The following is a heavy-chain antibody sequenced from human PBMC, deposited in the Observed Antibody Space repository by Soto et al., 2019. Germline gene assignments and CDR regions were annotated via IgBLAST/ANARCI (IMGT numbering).Heavy chain of an antibody. CDR3: ARGWEWFGELLSPSYGMDV. V-gene: IGHV1-2*04. CDR2: INPNSGGT. J-gene: IGHJ6*02. Sequence: ASVKVSCKASGYTFTGYYMHWVRQAPGQGLEWMGWINPNSGGTNYAQKFQGWVTMTRDTSISTAYMELSRLRSDDTAVYYCARGWEWFGELLSPSYGMDVWGQGTTVTVSS. D-gene: IGHD3-10*01. CDR1: GYTFTGYY.